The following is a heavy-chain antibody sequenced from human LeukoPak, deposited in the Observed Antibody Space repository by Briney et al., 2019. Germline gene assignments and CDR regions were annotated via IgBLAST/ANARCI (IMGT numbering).Heavy chain of an antibody. J-gene: IGHJ4*02. CDR1: GGSISSYY. Sequence: PSETLSLTCTVSGGSISSYYRSWIRQPPGKGLEWIGYIYYSGSTNYNPSLKSRVTISVDTSKNQFSLKLSSVTAADTAVYYCARSYYDILTGYYPRYYFDYWGQGTLVTVSS. CDR2: IYYSGST. V-gene: IGHV4-59*08. D-gene: IGHD3-9*01. CDR3: ARSYYDILTGYYPRYYFDY.